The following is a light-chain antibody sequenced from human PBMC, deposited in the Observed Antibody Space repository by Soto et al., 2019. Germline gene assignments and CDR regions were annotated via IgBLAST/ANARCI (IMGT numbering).Light chain of an antibody. CDR2: GAT. CDR1: QRVSSRF. J-gene: IGKJ2*01. CDR3: QQYGSSPYT. V-gene: IGKV3-20*01. Sequence: IVLTQSPGTLSLSPGERATLSCRASQRVSSRFLAWYQQKPGQAPRLLMYGATSRATGIPDRFSGTGSGTDFTLTISRLEPEDFAVYYCQQYGSSPYTFGLGTKREIK.